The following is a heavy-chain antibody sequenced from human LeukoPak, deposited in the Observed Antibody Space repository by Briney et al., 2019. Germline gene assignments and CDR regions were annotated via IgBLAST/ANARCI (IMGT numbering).Heavy chain of an antibody. D-gene: IGHD3-22*01. V-gene: IGHV1-18*01. J-gene: IGHJ5*02. CDR1: GYTFTSYG. Sequence: GASVKVSCKASGYTFTSYGISWVRQAPGQGLEWMGWISAYNGNTNYAQKLQGRVTMTTDTSTSTAYMELRSLRSDDTAVYYCARDYYDSSGYYYHTVAPWGQGTLVTVSS. CDR3: ARDYYDSSGYYYHTVAP. CDR2: ISAYNGNT.